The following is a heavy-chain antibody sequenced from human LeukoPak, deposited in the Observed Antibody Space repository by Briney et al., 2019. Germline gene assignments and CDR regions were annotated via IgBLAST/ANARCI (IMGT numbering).Heavy chain of an antibody. CDR1: GYTFTGYY. J-gene: IGHJ4*02. V-gene: IGHV1-2*02. Sequence: ASVKVSCKASGYTFTGYYMHWVRQAPGQGLEWMGWIDPNNGGTNYAQKFQGGVTMTRDTSISIAYMELSRLKSDDTAVYFCARGSGPTEGFGYWGQGTLVTVSS. D-gene: IGHD3-10*01. CDR2: IDPNNGGT. CDR3: ARGSGPTEGFGY.